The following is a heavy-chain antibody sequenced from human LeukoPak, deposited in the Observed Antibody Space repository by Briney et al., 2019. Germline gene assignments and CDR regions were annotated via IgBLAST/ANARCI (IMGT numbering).Heavy chain of an antibody. D-gene: IGHD3-16*01. Sequence: KPSETLSLTCAVYGGSFSGYYWSWVRQPPGKGLEWTGEINNSGSNNYNASLESRVTISVDTSKNQFSLTLRSVTAADTAVYYCARIRDYDRWGQGTLVTVSS. CDR3: ARIRDYDR. V-gene: IGHV4-34*01. CDR2: INNSGSN. CDR1: GGSFSGYY. J-gene: IGHJ5*02.